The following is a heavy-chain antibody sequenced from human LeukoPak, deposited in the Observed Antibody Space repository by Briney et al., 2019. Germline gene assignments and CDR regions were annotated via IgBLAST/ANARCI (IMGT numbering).Heavy chain of an antibody. J-gene: IGHJ6*02. CDR2: ISWNSGSI. Sequence: GGSLRLSCAASGFTFDDYAMHWVRQPPGKGLEWVSGISWNSGSIAYADSVKGRFTISRDNAKNSLYLQMNSLRAEDTALCYCAKDGYYYGMDVWGQGTTVTVSS. V-gene: IGHV3-9*01. CDR3: AKDGYYYGMDV. CDR1: GFTFDDYA.